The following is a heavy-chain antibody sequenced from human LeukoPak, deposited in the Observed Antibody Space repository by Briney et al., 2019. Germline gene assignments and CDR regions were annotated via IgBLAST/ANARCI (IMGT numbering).Heavy chain of an antibody. V-gene: IGHV3-30*03. Sequence: GRSLRLSCAASGFTFSSYGMHWVRQAPGKGLEWVAVISYDGSNQYYADSVKGRFTISRDNSKNTLYLQMNSLRAEDTAVYYCEVWFGELLSPFDYWGQGTLVTVSS. J-gene: IGHJ4*02. CDR2: ISYDGSNQ. CDR1: GFTFSSYG. D-gene: IGHD3-10*01. CDR3: EVWFGELLSPFDY.